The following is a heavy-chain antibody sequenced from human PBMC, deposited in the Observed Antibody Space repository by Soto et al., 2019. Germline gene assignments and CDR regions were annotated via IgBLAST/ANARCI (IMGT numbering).Heavy chain of an antibody. CDR1: GYTFTSYA. D-gene: IGHD1-1*01. Sequence: QVPLVQSGAEVKKTGASEKVACKASGYTFTSYAMHWVRQAPGQRLEWMGWINAGNGNTKYSQKFQGRVTITRDTSASTAYMELSSLRSEDTAVYYCARDPDQLYISDAFDIWRQGTMVTVSS. V-gene: IGHV1-3*01. CDR2: INAGNGNT. J-gene: IGHJ3*02. CDR3: ARDPDQLYISDAFDI.